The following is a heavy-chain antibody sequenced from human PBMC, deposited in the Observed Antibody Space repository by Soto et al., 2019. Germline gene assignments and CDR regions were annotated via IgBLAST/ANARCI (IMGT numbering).Heavy chain of an antibody. V-gene: IGHV3-30-3*01. CDR3: ARDDEDGSYCDLGY. Sequence: QVQLVESGGGVVQPGRSLRLSCAASGFTISNYIMHWVRQAPGKGLEWVAMILHDGNNKYYADSVKGRFTISRDNSTNTLYLQMNILRTEDTAMYYCARDDEDGSYCDLGYWGQGTLVTVYS. D-gene: IGHD3-10*01. CDR1: GFTISNYI. CDR2: ILHDGNNK. J-gene: IGHJ4*02.